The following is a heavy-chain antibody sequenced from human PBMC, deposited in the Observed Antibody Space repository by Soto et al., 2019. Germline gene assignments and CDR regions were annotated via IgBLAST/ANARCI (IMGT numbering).Heavy chain of an antibody. CDR2: ISYDGSNK. Sequence: ESGGGVVQPGRSLRLSCAASGFTFSSYAMHWVRQAPGKGLEWVAVISYDGSNKYYADSVKGRFTISRDNSKNTLYLQMNSLRAEDTAVYYCARDRANWNYGSLHGFDPWGQGTLVTVSS. V-gene: IGHV3-30-3*01. CDR1: GFTFSSYA. CDR3: ARDRANWNYGSLHGFDP. D-gene: IGHD1-7*01. J-gene: IGHJ5*02.